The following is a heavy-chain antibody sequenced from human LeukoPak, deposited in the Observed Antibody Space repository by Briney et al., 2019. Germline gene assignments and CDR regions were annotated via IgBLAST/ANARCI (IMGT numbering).Heavy chain of an antibody. CDR1: GFTFSTYS. J-gene: IGHJ4*02. D-gene: IGHD5-12*01. Sequence: GGSLRLSCAASGFTFSTYSMNWVRQAPGKGLEWVSFITSRSGTIYYADSVKGRFTISRDNAKNSLYLQMNSLGDEDTAVYYCAREVGGYEDYWGQGTLVTVSS. CDR3: AREVGGYEDY. V-gene: IGHV3-48*02. CDR2: ITSRSGTI.